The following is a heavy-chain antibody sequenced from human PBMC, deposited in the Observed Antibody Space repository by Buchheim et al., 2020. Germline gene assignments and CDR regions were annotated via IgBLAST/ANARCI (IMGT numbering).Heavy chain of an antibody. Sequence: QVQLQQWGAGLLKPSETLSLTCAVYGGSFSGYYWSWIRQPPGKGLEWIGEINHSGSTNYNPSLKSRVTISVDTSKNQFSLNLSSVTAADTAVYYCARVYCSSTSCYLRYYYGMDVWGQGTT. D-gene: IGHD2-2*01. CDR1: GGSFSGYY. V-gene: IGHV4-34*01. CDR3: ARVYCSSTSCYLRYYYGMDV. CDR2: INHSGST. J-gene: IGHJ6*02.